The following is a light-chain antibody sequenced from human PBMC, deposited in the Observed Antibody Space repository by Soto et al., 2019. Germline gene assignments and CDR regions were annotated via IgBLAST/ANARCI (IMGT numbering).Light chain of an antibody. CDR1: QSISSY. CDR3: QQTFATPLQVGNSFSHT. V-gene: IGKV1-39*01. Sequence: DIQMTQSPSSLSASVGDRVTITCRASQSISSYLNWYQQKPGKAPKLLIYAASSLQSGVPSRFSGSGSGTDFTLTINSLQPEDFATYYCQQTFATPLQVGNSFSHTFGQGTKVDIK. CDR2: AAS. J-gene: IGKJ2*01.